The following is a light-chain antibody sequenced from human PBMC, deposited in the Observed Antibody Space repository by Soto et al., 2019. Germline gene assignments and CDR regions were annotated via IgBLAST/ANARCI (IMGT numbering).Light chain of an antibody. CDR3: QAWDSSTANYV. CDR1: KLGDKY. Sequence: SYELTQPPSVSVSPGQTASITCSGDKLGDKYACWYQQKPGQSPVLVIYQDSKRPSGIPERFSGSNSGNTATLTISGTQAMDEADDYCQAWDSSTANYVFGTGTKVTVL. CDR2: QDS. V-gene: IGLV3-1*01. J-gene: IGLJ1*01.